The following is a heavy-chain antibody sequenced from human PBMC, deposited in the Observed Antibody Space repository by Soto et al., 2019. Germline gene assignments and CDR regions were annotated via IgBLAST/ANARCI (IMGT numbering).Heavy chain of an antibody. CDR2: ISSSSSYT. D-gene: IGHD3-3*01. V-gene: IGHV3-11*06. CDR3: ARDDIDFWGGYTSYGWYFDL. Sequence: QVQLVESGGGLVKPGGSLRLSCAASGFTFSDYYMSWIRQAPGKGLEWVSYISSSSSYTNYADSVKGRFTIARDNAKNSLYRQMNSLRAEDAAVDYCARDDIDFWGGYTSYGWYFDLWGRGTLVTVSS. J-gene: IGHJ2*01. CDR1: GFTFSDYY.